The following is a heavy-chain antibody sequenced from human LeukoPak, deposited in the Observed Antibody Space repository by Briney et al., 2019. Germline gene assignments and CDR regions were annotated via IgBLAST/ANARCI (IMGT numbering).Heavy chain of an antibody. J-gene: IGHJ5*02. CDR2: IYYSGST. V-gene: IGHV4-59*01. CDR1: GGSISSYY. CDR3: ARGYHDFWSGYYAAGGFDP. D-gene: IGHD3-3*01. Sequence: PSETLSLTCTVSGGSISSYYWSWIRQPPGKGLEWIGYIYYSGSTNYNPSLKSRVTISVDTSKNQFSLKLSSVTAADTAVYYCARGYHDFWSGYYAAGGFDPWGQGTLVTVSS.